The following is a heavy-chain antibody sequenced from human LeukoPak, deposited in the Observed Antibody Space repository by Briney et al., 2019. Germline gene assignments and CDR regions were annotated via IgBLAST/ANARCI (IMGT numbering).Heavy chain of an antibody. V-gene: IGHV3-7*01. D-gene: IGHD2-2*01. CDR3: ARVSLVVPAAMVDAFDI. Sequence: PGGSLRLSCAASGFTFSSYWMSWVRQAPGKGLEWVANIKQDGSEKYYVDSVKGRFTISRDNAKNSLYLQMNSLRAEDTAVYYCARVSLVVPAAMVDAFDIWGQGTMVTVSS. CDR2: IKQDGSEK. J-gene: IGHJ3*02. CDR1: GFTFSSYW.